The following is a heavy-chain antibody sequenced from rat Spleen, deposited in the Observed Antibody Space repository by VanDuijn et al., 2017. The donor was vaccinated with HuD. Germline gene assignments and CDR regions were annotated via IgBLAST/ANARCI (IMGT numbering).Heavy chain of an antibody. CDR2: ISSGGGGT. Sequence: EVQLVESGGGLVQPGRSMKLSCAASGFTFSDYYMAWVRQAPTKGLEWVASISSGGGGTYYPDSVKGRFTISRDNAKSTLYLQMDSLRSEDTATYYCARHLVYGGSLFYFDYWGQGVMVTVSS. CDR1: GFTFSDYY. CDR3: ARHLVYGGSLFYFDY. V-gene: IGHV5-25*01. J-gene: IGHJ2*01. D-gene: IGHD1-11*01.